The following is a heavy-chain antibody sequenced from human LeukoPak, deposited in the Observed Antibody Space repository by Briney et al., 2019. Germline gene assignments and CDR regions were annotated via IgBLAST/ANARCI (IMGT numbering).Heavy chain of an antibody. CDR1: GFTFSSYA. Sequence: PGGSLRLSCAASGFTFSSYAMHWVRQAPGKGLEWVAVISYDGSNKYYADSVKGRFTISRDNSKNTLYLQMNSLRAEDTAVYYCARAPPLDGDPPPYNYYGMDVWGQGTTVTVSS. V-gene: IGHV3-30*04. J-gene: IGHJ6*02. CDR2: ISYDGSNK. CDR3: ARAPPLDGDPPPYNYYGMDV. D-gene: IGHD4-17*01.